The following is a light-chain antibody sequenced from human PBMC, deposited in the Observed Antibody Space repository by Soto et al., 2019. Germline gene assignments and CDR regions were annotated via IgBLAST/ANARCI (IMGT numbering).Light chain of an antibody. CDR1: TGAVTSGYY. Sequence: QTVVTQEPSLTVSPGGTVTLTCASSTGAVTSGYYPNWFQQKPGQAPMALIYSTSHKHSWTPARFSGSLLGGKAALTLSGVQPEDEAEYYCLLYYGGYVVFGGGTKLTVL. CDR2: STS. V-gene: IGLV7-43*01. CDR3: LLYYGGYVV. J-gene: IGLJ2*01.